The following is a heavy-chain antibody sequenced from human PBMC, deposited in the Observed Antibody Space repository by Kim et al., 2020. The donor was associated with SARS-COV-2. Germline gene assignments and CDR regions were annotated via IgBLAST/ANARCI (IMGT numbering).Heavy chain of an antibody. Sequence: VKGRLYISRDDSKNTLYLQMNSLKNEDTAVYYCTTGVYDYVWGSYRYSSYWGQGTLVTVSS. CDR3: TTGVYDYVWGSYRYSSY. J-gene: IGHJ4*02. V-gene: IGHV3-15*01. D-gene: IGHD3-16*02.